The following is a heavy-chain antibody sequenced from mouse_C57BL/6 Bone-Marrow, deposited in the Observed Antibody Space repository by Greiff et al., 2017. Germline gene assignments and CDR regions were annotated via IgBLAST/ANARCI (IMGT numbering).Heavy chain of an antibody. Sequence: VQLKESGPGLVQPSQSLSITCTVSGFSLTSYGVHWVRQSPGKGLEWLGVIWRGGSTDYNAALMSRLSITKDNSKSQVFFKMKRLQADDTAIYYCAPLGPWFAYWGQGTLVTVSA. V-gene: IGHV2-5*01. CDR1: GFSLTSYG. CDR2: IWRGGST. CDR3: APLGPWFAY. J-gene: IGHJ3*01. D-gene: IGHD4-1*01.